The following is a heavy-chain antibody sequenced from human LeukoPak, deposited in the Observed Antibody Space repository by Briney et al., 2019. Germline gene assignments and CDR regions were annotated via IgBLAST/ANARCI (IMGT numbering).Heavy chain of an antibody. V-gene: IGHV3-23*01. J-gene: IGHJ4*02. Sequence: TGGSLRLSCAASGFTFSSYAMSWVRQAPGKGLEWVSAISGSGGSTYYADSVKGRFTISRDNSKNTLYLQMNSLRAEDTAVYYCAKDQLLWFGELLSTSDFWGQGTLVTVS. CDR2: ISGSGGST. CDR3: AKDQLLWFGELLSTSDF. CDR1: GFTFSSYA. D-gene: IGHD3-10*01.